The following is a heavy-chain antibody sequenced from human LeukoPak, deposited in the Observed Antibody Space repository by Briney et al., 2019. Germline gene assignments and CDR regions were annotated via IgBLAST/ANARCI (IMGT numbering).Heavy chain of an antibody. D-gene: IGHD6-6*01. CDR1: GFTVSSNS. J-gene: IGHJ4*02. CDR2: ISYDGSNK. V-gene: IGHV3-30*18. Sequence: GGSLRLSCTVSGFTVSSNSMSWVRQAPGKGLEWVAVISYDGSNKYYADSVKGRFTISRDNSKNTLYLQMNSLRAEDTAVYYCAKAHEAGGQLIDYWGQGTLVTVSS. CDR3: AKAHEAGGQLIDY.